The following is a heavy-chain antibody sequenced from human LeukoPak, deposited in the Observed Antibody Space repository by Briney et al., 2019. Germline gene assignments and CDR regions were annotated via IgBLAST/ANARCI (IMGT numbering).Heavy chain of an antibody. CDR1: GFTFSSYD. Sequence: GGSLRLSCAASGFTFSSYDMSWVSQAPGKGLEWVSAISGSCGSTYYADSVKGRFTNSRDNSKNTLYLQMNSLRAEDTAVYYCAKVDDYGGRDDYWGQGTLVTVSS. V-gene: IGHV3-23*01. J-gene: IGHJ4*02. CDR2: ISGSCGST. CDR3: AKVDDYGGRDDY. D-gene: IGHD4-23*01.